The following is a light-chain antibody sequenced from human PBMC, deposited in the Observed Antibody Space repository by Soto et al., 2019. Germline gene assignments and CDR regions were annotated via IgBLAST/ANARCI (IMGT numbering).Light chain of an antibody. Sequence: QSALTQPRSVSGSPGQSVTISCTGTSSDVGGYNHVSWYQQHPGKAPKLMIYDVINRPSGVPERFSGSKSGNTASLTISGLQAEDEADYYCCSYAGTYTFVFGNGTKLTVL. CDR2: DVI. J-gene: IGLJ1*01. CDR1: SSDVGGYNH. V-gene: IGLV2-11*01. CDR3: CSYAGTYTFV.